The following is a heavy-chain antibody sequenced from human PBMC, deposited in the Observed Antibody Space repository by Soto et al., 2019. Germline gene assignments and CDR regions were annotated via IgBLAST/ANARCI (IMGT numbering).Heavy chain of an antibody. Sequence: QVQLQQWGAGLLKPSETLSLTCAVYGGSFSGYYWSWIRQPPGKGLEWIGEINHSGSTNYNPSLKSRGTISVETSKNPFSLKLSSVTAADTAVYYCARDAKGLIRYFAWLSRGNWFDPWGQGTLVTVSS. D-gene: IGHD3-9*01. J-gene: IGHJ5*02. CDR3: ARDAKGLIRYFAWLSRGNWFDP. V-gene: IGHV4-34*01. CDR2: INHSGST. CDR1: GGSFSGYY.